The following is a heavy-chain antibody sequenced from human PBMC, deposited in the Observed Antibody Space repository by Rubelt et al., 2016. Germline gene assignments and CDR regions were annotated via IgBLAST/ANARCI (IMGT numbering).Heavy chain of an antibody. V-gene: IGHV1-2*04. CDR3: ARLAGDKPLDF. J-gene: IGHJ4*02. Sequence: QVQLVQSGAEVKKPGASVKVSCKASGYTFTGYYMHWVRQAPGQGLEWMGWINPNSGGTNYAQKFQGWVTRTRETSIRPAYLGLSRLRSDDTAVYYCARLAGDKPLDFWGQGTLVTVSS. CDR1: GYTFTGYY. D-gene: IGHD4-17*01. CDR2: INPNSGGT.